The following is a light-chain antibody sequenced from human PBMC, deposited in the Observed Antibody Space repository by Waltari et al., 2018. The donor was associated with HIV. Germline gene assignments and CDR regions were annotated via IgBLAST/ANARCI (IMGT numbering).Light chain of an antibody. Sequence: HSALTQPASVSGSPGQSITISCTGTSRDVGGYNYVSWYQQHPGKAPKLMIYEVTNRPSGVSIRFSGSKSGNTASLTISGLQADDEADYYCSSYTSTTTLDFGAGTKVTVL. V-gene: IGLV2-14*01. CDR3: SSYTSTTTLD. CDR2: EVT. CDR1: SRDVGGYNY. J-gene: IGLJ1*01.